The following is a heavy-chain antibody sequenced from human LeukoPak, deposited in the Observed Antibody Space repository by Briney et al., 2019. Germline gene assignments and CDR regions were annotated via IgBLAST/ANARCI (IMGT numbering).Heavy chain of an antibody. D-gene: IGHD3-22*01. Sequence: SETLSLTCTVSGGSINSYFWSWIRQPPGKGLEWVGYISDSGGTNYNPSLRSRVTISLDTSKNQFSLRLSSVTAADTAVYYCARTYYYDSSGYRSYTFDIWGQGTMVTVSS. CDR2: ISDSGGT. V-gene: IGHV4-59*01. CDR1: GGSINSYF. J-gene: IGHJ3*02. CDR3: ARTYYYDSSGYRSYTFDI.